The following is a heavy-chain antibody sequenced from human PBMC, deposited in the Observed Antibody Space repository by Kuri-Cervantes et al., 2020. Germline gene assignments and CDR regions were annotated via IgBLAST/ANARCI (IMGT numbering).Heavy chain of an antibody. CDR3: AREDYYDSSGDAAFDI. CDR1: GGSISSYY. D-gene: IGHD3-22*01. CDR2: IYYSGST. V-gene: IGHV4-59*01. Sequence: SETLSLTCTVSGGSISSYYWSWIRQPPGKGLEWIGYIYYSGSTNYNPSLKSRVTISVDTSKNQFSLKLSSVTAADTAVYYCAREDYYDSSGDAAFDIWGQGTMVTVSS. J-gene: IGHJ3*02.